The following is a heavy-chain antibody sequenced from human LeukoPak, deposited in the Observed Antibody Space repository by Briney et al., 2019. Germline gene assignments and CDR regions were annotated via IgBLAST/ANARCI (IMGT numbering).Heavy chain of an antibody. V-gene: IGHV1-18*01. CDR3: AREWASDGYSILAY. CDR1: GYTFTSYG. J-gene: IGHJ4*02. CDR2: ISAYNGNT. D-gene: IGHD5-24*01. Sequence: ASVKVSCKASGYTFTSYGISWVRQAPGQGLEWMGWISAYNGNTNYAQKLQGRVTMTTDTSTSTAYMELRSLRSDDTAVYYCAREWASDGYSILAYWGPGTLVTVSS.